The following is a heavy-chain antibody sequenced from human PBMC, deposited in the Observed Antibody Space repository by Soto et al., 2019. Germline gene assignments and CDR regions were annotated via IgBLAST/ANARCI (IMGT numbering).Heavy chain of an antibody. V-gene: IGHV1-58*01. Sequence: ASVKVSCKASGFTFTSSAVQWVRQARGQRLEWIGWIVVGSGNTNYAQKFQERVTITRDMSTSTAYMELSSLRSEDTAVYYCAAEAGDSSGSRTFDYWGQGTLVTVSS. J-gene: IGHJ4*02. D-gene: IGHD3-22*01. CDR1: GFTFTSSA. CDR2: IVVGSGNT. CDR3: AAEAGDSSGSRTFDY.